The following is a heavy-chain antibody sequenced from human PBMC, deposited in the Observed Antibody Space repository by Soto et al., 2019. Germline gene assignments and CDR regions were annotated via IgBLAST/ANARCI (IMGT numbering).Heavy chain of an antibody. D-gene: IGHD6-19*01. J-gene: IGHJ5*02. V-gene: IGHV1-24*01. CDR2: FDPEDGET. Sequence: ASVKVSCKVSGYTLTELSMHWVRQAPGKGLEWMGGFDPEDGETIYAQKFQGRVTITRDISASTAYMELSSLRSEDTAVYYCARGVAGPLHWFDPWGQGTLVTVSS. CDR1: GYTLTELS. CDR3: ARGVAGPLHWFDP.